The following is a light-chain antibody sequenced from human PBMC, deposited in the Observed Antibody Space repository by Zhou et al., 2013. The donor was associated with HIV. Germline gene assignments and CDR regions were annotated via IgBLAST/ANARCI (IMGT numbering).Light chain of an antibody. CDR3: QQYYKPPQS. V-gene: IGKV1-16*01. CDR2: AAS. Sequence: IQMTQSPPSLSTYVGDRVTITCRASHDVGTSLAWFQQRPGEAPKLLIYAASTLHTGVPSRFSGGGSGTDFTLTITSLQPEDFATYYCQQYYKPPQSFGQGTSLEIK. J-gene: IGKJ2*03. CDR1: HDVGTS.